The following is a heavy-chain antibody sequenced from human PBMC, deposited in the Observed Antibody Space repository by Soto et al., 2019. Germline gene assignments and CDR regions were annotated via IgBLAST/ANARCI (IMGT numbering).Heavy chain of an antibody. Sequence: SETLSLTCTVSGGSVSSGSYCWSWIRQPPGKGLEWIGYIYYSGSTNYNPSLKSRVTISVDTSKNQFSLKLSSVTAADTAVYYCARVTTRGWEYYFDYWGQGTLVTVSS. D-gene: IGHD1-1*01. CDR3: ARVTTRGWEYYFDY. J-gene: IGHJ4*02. CDR1: GGSVSSGSYC. V-gene: IGHV4-61*01. CDR2: IYYSGST.